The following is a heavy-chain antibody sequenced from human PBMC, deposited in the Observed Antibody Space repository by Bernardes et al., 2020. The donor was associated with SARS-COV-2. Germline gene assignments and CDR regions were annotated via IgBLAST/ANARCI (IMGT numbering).Heavy chain of an antibody. V-gene: IGHV3-7*03. J-gene: IGHJ4*02. D-gene: IGHD3-10*01. CDR1: GFSLGSYW. CDR2: INQDRSQK. CDR3: ARAYSLDYYASGSYLDY. Sequence: GGSLRLSCESSGFSLGSYWMSWVRQAPGKGLEWVANINQDRSQKYYVDSVEGRFTISRDNARNSLYLQMDSLRGEDTAVYYCARAYSLDYYASGSYLDYWGQGILATVSS.